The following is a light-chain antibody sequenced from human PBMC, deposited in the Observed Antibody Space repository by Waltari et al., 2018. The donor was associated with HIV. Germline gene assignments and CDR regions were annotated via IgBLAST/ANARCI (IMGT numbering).Light chain of an antibody. V-gene: IGKV3-20*01. Sequence: EAGLTQAPGTVSLSPGERVTLSCRASQSVSSNFLAWYQQKAGQAPRLLISGTSSSAAGIPDRFSGSGSGTDFTLSISRLEPEDVAVYYCQQYGSFPQTFGQGSKVEIK. J-gene: IGKJ1*01. CDR3: QQYGSFPQT. CDR2: GTS. CDR1: QSVSSNF.